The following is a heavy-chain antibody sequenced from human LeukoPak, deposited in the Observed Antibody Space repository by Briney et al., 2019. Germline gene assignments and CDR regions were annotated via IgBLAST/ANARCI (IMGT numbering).Heavy chain of an antibody. D-gene: IGHD3-10*01. CDR3: ARRAITVAPYYFDY. V-gene: IGHV4-61*01. CDR2: IYYSGST. Sequence: SETLSLTCTVSGGSVSSGSYYWSWIRQPPGKGLEWIGYIYYSGSTDYNPSLKSRVTISVDTSKNQFSLKLSSVTAADTAVYFCARRAITVAPYYFDYWGQGTLVTVSS. J-gene: IGHJ4*02. CDR1: GGSVSSGSYY.